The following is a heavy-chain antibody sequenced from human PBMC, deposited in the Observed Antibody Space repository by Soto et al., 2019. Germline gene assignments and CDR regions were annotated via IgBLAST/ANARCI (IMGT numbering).Heavy chain of an antibody. V-gene: IGHV4-4*02. J-gene: IGHJ4*02. CDR3: AFPETSDFHY. Sequence: SVTLSLTCAVTSASISSTNWWTWVRQSPGRGLEWIGEIYHSGTTNYSPSLKSRVNIAVDMSTNHFSLTLISVTAADTAVYYCAFPETSDFHYWGKEILVT. CDR2: IYHSGTT. CDR1: SASISSTNW.